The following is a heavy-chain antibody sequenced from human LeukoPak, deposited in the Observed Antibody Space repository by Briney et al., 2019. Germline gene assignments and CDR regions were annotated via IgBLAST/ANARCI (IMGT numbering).Heavy chain of an antibody. D-gene: IGHD5-18*01. CDR2: IRYDGSNK. J-gene: IGHJ6*03. CDR3: AKERSYGYPYYYYYYMDV. CDR1: GFTFSSYG. Sequence: GGSLRLSCAASGFTFSSYGMHWVRQAPGKGLEWVAFIRYDGSNKYYADSVKGRFTISRDNSKNTLYLQMNSLRAEDTAVYYCAKERSYGYPYYYYYYMDVWGKGTTVTISS. V-gene: IGHV3-30*02.